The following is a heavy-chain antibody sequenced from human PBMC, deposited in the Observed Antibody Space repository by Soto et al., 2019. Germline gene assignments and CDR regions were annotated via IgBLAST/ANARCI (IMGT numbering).Heavy chain of an antibody. Sequence: ASVKVSCKASGYTFSTYYMHWVRQAPGQGYEWMGIINPSGGSTSYAQKFQGRVTMTRDTSTSTVYMELSSLRSEDTAVYYCARPLYSGSYSNWFDPWGQGTLVTVSS. CDR1: GYTFSTYY. CDR2: INPSGGST. D-gene: IGHD1-26*01. V-gene: IGHV1-46*03. CDR3: ARPLYSGSYSNWFDP. J-gene: IGHJ5*02.